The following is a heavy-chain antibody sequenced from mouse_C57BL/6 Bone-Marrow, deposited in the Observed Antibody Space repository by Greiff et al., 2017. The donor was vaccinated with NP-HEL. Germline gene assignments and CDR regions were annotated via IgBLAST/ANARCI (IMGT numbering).Heavy chain of an antibody. CDR3: ARRGRRRGNYFDY. CDR1: GFTFSDYY. J-gene: IGHJ2*01. CDR2: ISNGGGST. Sequence: EVQLVESGGGLVQPGGSLKLSCAASGFTFSDYYMYWVRQTPEKRLEWVAYISNGGGSTYYPDNVKGRFTISRDNATNTLYLQMSRLKSEDTDMYYCARRGRRRGNYFDYWGKGTTLTVSS. V-gene: IGHV5-12*01.